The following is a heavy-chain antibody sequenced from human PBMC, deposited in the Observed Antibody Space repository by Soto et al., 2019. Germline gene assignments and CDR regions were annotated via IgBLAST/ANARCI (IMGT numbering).Heavy chain of an antibody. CDR1: GGTFSSYT. CDR3: ARSSSITMVRGYSGRFNWFDP. J-gene: IGHJ5*02. D-gene: IGHD3-10*01. CDR2: IIPILGIA. V-gene: IGHV1-69*02. Sequence: QVQLVQSGAEVKKPGSSVKVSCKASGGTFSSYTISWVRQAPGQGLEWMGRIIPILGIANYAQKFQGRVTITADKSTSTAYMELSSLRSEDTAVYYCARSSSITMVRGYSGRFNWFDPWGQGTLDTVSS.